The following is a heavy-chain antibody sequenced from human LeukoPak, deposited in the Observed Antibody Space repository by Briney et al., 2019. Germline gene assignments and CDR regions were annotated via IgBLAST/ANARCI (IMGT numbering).Heavy chain of an antibody. CDR2: ITWNGGST. J-gene: IGHJ4*02. V-gene: IGHV3-20*04. D-gene: IGHD6-19*01. CDR3: ARDPGDILVAGTFDY. Sequence: GGSLRLSCVASGFTFSSYAMSWVRQAPGKGLEWVSGITWNGGSTGYADSVKGRFTISRDNAKNSLYLQMNSLRAEDTAFYYCARDPGDILVAGTFDYWGQGTLVTVSS. CDR1: GFTFSSYA.